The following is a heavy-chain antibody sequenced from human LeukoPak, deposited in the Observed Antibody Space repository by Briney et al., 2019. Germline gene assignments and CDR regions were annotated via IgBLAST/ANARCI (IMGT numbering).Heavy chain of an antibody. CDR2: ISYDGSNK. J-gene: IGHJ3*02. CDR1: GFTFSSYA. CDR3: AREDYGGNSSAFDI. V-gene: IGHV3-30-3*01. Sequence: PGGSLRLSCAASGFTFSSYAMRWVRQAPGKGLEWVAVISYDGSNKYYADSVKGRFTISRDNSKNTLYLQMNSLRAEDTAVYYCAREDYGGNSSAFDIWGQGTMVTVSS. D-gene: IGHD4-23*01.